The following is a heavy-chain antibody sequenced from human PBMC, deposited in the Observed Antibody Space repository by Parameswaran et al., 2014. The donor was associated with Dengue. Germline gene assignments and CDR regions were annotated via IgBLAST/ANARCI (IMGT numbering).Heavy chain of an antibody. CDR3: ARLGFSSSWLRYEDV. D-gene: IGHD6-13*01. Sequence: VRQMPGKGLEWMGRIDPSDSYTNYSPSFQGHVTISADKSISTAYLQWSSLKASDTAMYYCARLGFSSSWLRYEDVWGQGTTVTVSS. CDR2: IDPSDSYT. J-gene: IGHJ6*02. V-gene: IGHV5-10-1*01.